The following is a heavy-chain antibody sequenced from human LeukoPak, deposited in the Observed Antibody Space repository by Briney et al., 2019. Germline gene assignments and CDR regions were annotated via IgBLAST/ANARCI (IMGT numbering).Heavy chain of an antibody. D-gene: IGHD3-10*01. V-gene: IGHV3-48*03. CDR1: GFTFSSYE. Sequence: GGSLRLSCAASGFTFSSYEMNWVRQAPGKGLEWVSYISSSGSTIYYADSVKGRFTISRDNAKNSLSPQMNSLRAEDTAVYYCARPLMYYYGSETYFWFDPWGQGTLVTVSS. J-gene: IGHJ5*02. CDR2: ISSSGSTI. CDR3: ARPLMYYYGSETYFWFDP.